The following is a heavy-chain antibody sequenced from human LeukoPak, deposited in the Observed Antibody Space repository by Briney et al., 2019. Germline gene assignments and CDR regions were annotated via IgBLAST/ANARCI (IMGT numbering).Heavy chain of an antibody. Sequence: ASVKVSCKVSGYTLTELSMHWVRQAPGKGLEWMGGFDPEDGETIYAQKFQGRVTMTEDTSTDTAYVELSSLRSEDTAVYYCATRLYYDSSGSPMGNWFDPWGQGTLVTVSS. V-gene: IGHV1-24*01. D-gene: IGHD3-22*01. CDR1: GYTLTELS. J-gene: IGHJ5*02. CDR3: ATRLYYDSSGSPMGNWFDP. CDR2: FDPEDGET.